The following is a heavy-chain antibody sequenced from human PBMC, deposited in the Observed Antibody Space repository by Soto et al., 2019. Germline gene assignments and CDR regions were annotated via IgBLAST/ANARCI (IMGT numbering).Heavy chain of an antibody. D-gene: IGHD1-26*01. J-gene: IGHJ4*02. CDR1: GFTLSTFW. CDR2: IKEDGSEK. CDR3: ASYRTLGC. Sequence: EVQLVESGGGLVHPGGSLRLSCEASGFTLSTFWMSWVRQAPGKGLEWVASIKEDGSEKIYVDSVKGRFSISRDSAKNSLHLQMNNLRAEDAAIYYCASYRTLGCWGQGTPVTVSS. V-gene: IGHV3-7*03.